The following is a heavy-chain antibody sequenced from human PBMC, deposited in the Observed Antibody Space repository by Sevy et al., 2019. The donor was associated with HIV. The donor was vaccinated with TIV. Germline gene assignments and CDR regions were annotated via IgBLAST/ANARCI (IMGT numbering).Heavy chain of an antibody. CDR2: IWYDGSNK. J-gene: IGHJ4*02. CDR1: GFTFSSSG. D-gene: IGHD2-15*01. V-gene: IGHV3-33*06. Sequence: GGSLRLSCTASGFTFSSSGMHWVRQAPGEGLEWVAVIWYDGSNKYYGDSVKGRFTISRDNSKNTLYLQMNSLRAEDTAVYYCAKDCSGGSCYFDYWDQGTLVTVSS. CDR3: AKDCSGGSCYFDY.